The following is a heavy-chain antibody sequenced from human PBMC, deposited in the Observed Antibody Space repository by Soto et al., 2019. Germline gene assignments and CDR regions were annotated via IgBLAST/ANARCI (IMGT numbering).Heavy chain of an antibody. Sequence: SETLSLTCTVSGASISGFYWSWIRKSAGKGLEWIGRIYATGTTDYNPSLKSRVMMSVDTSKKQFSLKLRSVTAADTAVYYCVRDGTKTLRDWFDPWGQGISVTVPS. CDR3: VRDGTKTLRDWFDP. CDR1: GASISGFY. CDR2: IYATGTT. D-gene: IGHD1-1*01. V-gene: IGHV4-4*07. J-gene: IGHJ5*02.